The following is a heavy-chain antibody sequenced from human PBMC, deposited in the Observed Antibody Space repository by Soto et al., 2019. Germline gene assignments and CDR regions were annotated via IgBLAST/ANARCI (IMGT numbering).Heavy chain of an antibody. V-gene: IGHV4-59*01. CDR3: ARDKVYYGMDV. CDR2: IYHTGPI. CDR1: GGSINSYY. J-gene: IGHJ6*02. Sequence: QVQLQESGPGLVSPSETLSLTCAVSGGSINSYYWNWIRRPPGKELEWIAYIYHTGPISYNPSLKSRATISMDTSKNVVSLTLSSVTAEDTAVYYCARDKVYYGMDVWGRGTTVTVSS.